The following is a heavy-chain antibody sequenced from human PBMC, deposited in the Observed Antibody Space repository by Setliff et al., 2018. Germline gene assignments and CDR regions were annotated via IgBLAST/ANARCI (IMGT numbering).Heavy chain of an antibody. V-gene: IGHV1-24*01. CDR3: ATNSGGNTIDAFDI. CDR2: FDPEDGET. CDR1: GYTLTELS. D-gene: IGHD2-15*01. J-gene: IGHJ3*02. Sequence: ASVKVSCKVSGYTLTELSMHWVRQAPGKGLEWMGGFDPEDGETIYAQKFQGRVTMTEDASTDTAYMELSSLRSEDTAVYYCATNSGGNTIDAFDIWGQGTMVTVSS.